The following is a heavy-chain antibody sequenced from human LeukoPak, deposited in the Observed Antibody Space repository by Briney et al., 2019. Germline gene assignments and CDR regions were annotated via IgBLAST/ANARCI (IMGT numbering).Heavy chain of an antibody. J-gene: IGHJ6*03. CDR1: GFTFSSYS. CDR3: ARAEGTMYYMDV. CDR2: ISSSSTYI. D-gene: IGHD1-7*01. Sequence: GGSLRLSCAASGFTFSSYSMNWVRQAPGKGVEWVSSISSSSTYIYYADSVKGRFTISRDNAKNSLYLQMNSLRAEDTAVYYCARAEGTMYYMDVWGKGTTVTISS. V-gene: IGHV3-21*06.